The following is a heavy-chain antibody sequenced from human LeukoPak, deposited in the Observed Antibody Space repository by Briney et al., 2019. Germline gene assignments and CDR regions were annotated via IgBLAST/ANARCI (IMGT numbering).Heavy chain of an antibody. CDR3: ASYEYYDFWSGYQDYYYMDD. J-gene: IGHJ6*03. V-gene: IGHV4-30-4*08. CDR2: IYYSGST. CDR1: GGSISSGDYY. D-gene: IGHD3-3*01. Sequence: SETLSLTCTVSGGSISSGDYYWSWIRQPPGKGLEWIGNIYYSGSTYYNPSLKSRVTISVDTSKNQFSLKLSSVTAADTAVYYCASYEYYDFWSGYQDYYYMDDWGKGTTVTVPS.